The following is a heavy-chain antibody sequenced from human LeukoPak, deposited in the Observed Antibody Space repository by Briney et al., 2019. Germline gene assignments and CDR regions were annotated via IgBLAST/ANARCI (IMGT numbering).Heavy chain of an antibody. V-gene: IGHV4-39*01. CDR3: ARHNWPVTIFGVVSDWFDP. J-gene: IGHJ5*02. CDR2: IYYSGST. Sequence: PSETLSLTCTVSGGSISSSSYYWGWIRQPPGKGLEWIGSIYYSGSTYYNPSLKSRVTISVDTSKNQFSLKLSSVTAADTAVYYCARHNWPVTIFGVVSDWFDPWGQGTLVTVSS. D-gene: IGHD3-3*01. CDR1: GGSISSSSYY.